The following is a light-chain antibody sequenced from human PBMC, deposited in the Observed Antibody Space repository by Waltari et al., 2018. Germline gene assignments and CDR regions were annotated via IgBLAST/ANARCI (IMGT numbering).Light chain of an antibody. Sequence: SYELAQPPSVSVSPGQTARITCPGDALSNQYAYWYQQKPGQAPVVVMYKDSERPSGIPERFSGSSSGTTVTLTISGVQAEDEADYHCQSADSSGTYVFGTGTKVTVL. CDR1: ALSNQY. CDR2: KDS. V-gene: IGLV3-25*03. CDR3: QSADSSGTYV. J-gene: IGLJ1*01.